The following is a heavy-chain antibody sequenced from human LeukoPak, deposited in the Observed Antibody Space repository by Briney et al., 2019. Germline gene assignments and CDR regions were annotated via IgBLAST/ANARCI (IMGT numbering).Heavy chain of an antibody. Sequence: GGSLRLSCAASGFTFSSYSMNWVRQAPGKGPEWVSSISSSSSYIYYADSVKGRFTISRDNAKNSLFLQMNSLRTEDSAVYYCARDIGFYWGLGALVTVSS. CDR2: ISSSSSYI. J-gene: IGHJ4*02. V-gene: IGHV3-21*01. CDR1: GFTFSSYS. D-gene: IGHD3-16*02. CDR3: ARDIGFY.